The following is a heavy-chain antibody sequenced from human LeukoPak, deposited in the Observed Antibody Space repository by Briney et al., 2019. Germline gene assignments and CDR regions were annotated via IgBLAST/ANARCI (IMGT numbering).Heavy chain of an antibody. CDR3: ARDHRTYYYDSSGYRKPSGNDY. J-gene: IGHJ4*02. CDR2: INPNSGGT. D-gene: IGHD3-22*01. CDR1: GYTFIGYY. Sequence: ASVKVSCKASGYTFIGYYMHWVRQAPGQGLEWMGRINPNSGGTNYAQKFQGRVTMTRDTSISTAYMELSRLRSDDTAVYYCARDHRTYYYDSSGYRKPSGNDYWGQGTLVTVSS. V-gene: IGHV1-2*06.